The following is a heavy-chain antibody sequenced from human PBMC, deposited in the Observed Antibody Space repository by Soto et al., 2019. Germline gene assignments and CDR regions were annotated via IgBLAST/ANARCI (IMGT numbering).Heavy chain of an antibody. J-gene: IGHJ4*02. V-gene: IGHV3-23*01. CDR2: SSGSGGST. CDR1: GFAFSNHA. Sequence: EVQLLESGGGLVQPGGSLRLSCAASGFAFSNHAMNWVRQAPGKGVEWVSGSSGSGGSTNYADSVKGRFTISRDNSKNTLYLQINSLRVEDTPIYYCAKDKGTTPKYYLDYWGQGTLVTVSS. CDR3: AKDKGTTPKYYLDY.